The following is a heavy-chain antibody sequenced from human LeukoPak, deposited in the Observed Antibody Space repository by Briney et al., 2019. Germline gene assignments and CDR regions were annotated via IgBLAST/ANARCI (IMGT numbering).Heavy chain of an antibody. V-gene: IGHV4-61*09. CDR2: VYSTGNT. J-gene: IGHJ3*01. CDR3: ARDGDAVSAAIAGAFDL. D-gene: IGHD2-2*01. Sequence: SETLSLTCTVSAVSISSGNFYWSWIQQSAGKGLEWIGHVYSTGNTKYNPSLKSRVTISADTSKNQISLRLRSVTAADTAMFYCARDGDAVSAAIAGAFDLWGRGTMVTVSS. CDR1: AVSISSGNFY.